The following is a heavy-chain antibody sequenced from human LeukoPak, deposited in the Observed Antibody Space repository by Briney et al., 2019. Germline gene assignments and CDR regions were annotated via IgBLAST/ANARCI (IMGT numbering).Heavy chain of an antibody. J-gene: IGHJ4*02. CDR3: AEDYESDGYPCLDH. Sequence: GGSLRLSCAASGFTFSRLAMTWVRQAPGKGLEWVSTISASGPYYADAVRGRFTISRDNSRNTLSLQMDSLRAEDTAVYYCAEDYESDGYPCLDHWGLGTLVTVSS. CDR1: GFTFSRLA. CDR2: ISASGP. V-gene: IGHV3-23*01. D-gene: IGHD3-22*01.